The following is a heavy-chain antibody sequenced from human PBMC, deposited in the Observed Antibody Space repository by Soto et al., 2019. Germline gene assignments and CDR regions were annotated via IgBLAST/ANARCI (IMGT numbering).Heavy chain of an antibody. J-gene: IGHJ4*02. D-gene: IGHD5-18*01. V-gene: IGHV4-39*07. CDR3: ARYTAMVTARKSYFAS. CDR2: IYYRDST. CDR1: GGSISRSSYY. Sequence: SEAPSLTCSVSGGSISRSSYYLGWIGQPPGTGLECIGSIYYRDSTYDHPPLQSRLTISVDTSKNQFSLELSSVAAADAAVYYCARYTAMVTARKSYFASWGQGNLVTVSS.